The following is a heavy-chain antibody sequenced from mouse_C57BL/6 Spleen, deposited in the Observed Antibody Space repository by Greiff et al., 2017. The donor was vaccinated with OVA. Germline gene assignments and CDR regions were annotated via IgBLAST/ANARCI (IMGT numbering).Heavy chain of an antibody. D-gene: IGHD1-1*01. J-gene: IGHJ2*01. Sequence: QVQLQQPGAELVMPGASVKLSCKASGYTFTSYWMHWVKQRPGQGLEWIGEIDPSDSYTNYNQKFKGKSTLTVDKSSSTAYMQLSSLTSEDSAVYYCARKGLATDYFDYWGQGTTLTVSS. CDR2: IDPSDSYT. V-gene: IGHV1-69*01. CDR1: GYTFTSYW. CDR3: ARKGLATDYFDY.